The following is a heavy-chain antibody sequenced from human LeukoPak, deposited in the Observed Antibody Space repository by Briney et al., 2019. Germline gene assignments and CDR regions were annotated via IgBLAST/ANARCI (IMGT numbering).Heavy chain of an antibody. D-gene: IGHD4-17*01. CDR3: ARQGTVPKKADAFDI. CDR1: GGSISSYY. CDR2: IYYSGST. J-gene: IGHJ3*02. V-gene: IGHV4-59*08. Sequence: PSETLSLTCTVSGGSISSYYWSWIRQPPGKGLEWIGYIYYSGSTNYNPSLKSRVTISVDTSKNQFSLKLSSVTAADTAVYYCARQGTVPKKADAFDIWGQGTMVTVSS.